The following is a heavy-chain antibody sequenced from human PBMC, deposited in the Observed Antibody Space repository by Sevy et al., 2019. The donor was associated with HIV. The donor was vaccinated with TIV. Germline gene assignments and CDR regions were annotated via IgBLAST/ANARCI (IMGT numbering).Heavy chain of an antibody. D-gene: IGHD3-22*01. J-gene: IGHJ4*02. CDR2: ISGSYNST. CDR1: GFTFSIYA. CDR3: AKDLYYDTSLFDY. V-gene: IGHV3-23*01. Sequence: GSLRLSCAASGFTFSIYAMSWVRQAPGKGLEWVSGISGSYNSTYYADSVKGRFTISRDNSKNTLYLQMNSLRAEDTAIYYCAKDLYYDTSLFDYWGQGTLVTVSS.